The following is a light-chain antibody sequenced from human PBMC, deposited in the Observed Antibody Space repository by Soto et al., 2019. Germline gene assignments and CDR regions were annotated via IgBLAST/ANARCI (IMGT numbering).Light chain of an antibody. CDR1: QSVSSY. CDR3: PQRSNWPLT. CDR2: DAS. Sequence: EIVLTQSPATLSLSPRERATLSCRASQSVSSYLAWYQQKPGQAPRLLIYDASNRATGIPARFSGSGSGTDFTLSISSLEPEDFAVYYCPQRSNWPLTFGGGTKVEIK. V-gene: IGKV3-11*01. J-gene: IGKJ4*01.